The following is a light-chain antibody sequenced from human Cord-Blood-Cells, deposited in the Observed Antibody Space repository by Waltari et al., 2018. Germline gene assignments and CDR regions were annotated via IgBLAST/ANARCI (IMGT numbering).Light chain of an antibody. CDR3: QQSYSTPLT. Sequence: DLQMTQSPSSLSASVGDRVTITCRAIQSISSYLNWYQQKQGKAPKLLIYAASSLQSGVPSRFSGSGSGTDFTLTISSLQPEDFATYYCQQSYSTPLTFGGGTKVEIK. CDR2: AAS. V-gene: IGKV1-39*01. CDR1: QSISSY. J-gene: IGKJ4*01.